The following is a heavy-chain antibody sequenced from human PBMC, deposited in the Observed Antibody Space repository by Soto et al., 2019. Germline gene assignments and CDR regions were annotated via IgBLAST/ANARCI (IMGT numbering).Heavy chain of an antibody. CDR2: ISWNSGSI. V-gene: IGHV3-9*01. CDR1: GFTFDDYA. D-gene: IGHD2-2*01. J-gene: IGHJ4*02. CDR3: AIDKKHQLLTVVDY. Sequence: PGGSLRLSCAASGFTFDDYAMHWVLQAPGKGLEWVSGISWNSGSIGYADSVKGRFTISRDNAKNSLYLQMNSLRAEDTALYYWAIDKKHQLLTVVDYWGKVTLLTVPS.